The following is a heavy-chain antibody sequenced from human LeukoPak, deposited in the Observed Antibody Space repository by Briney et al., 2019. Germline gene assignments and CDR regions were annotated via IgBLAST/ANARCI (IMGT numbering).Heavy chain of an antibody. CDR3: ATVHSGWYPYFDY. J-gene: IGHJ4*02. CDR1: GYTLTELS. V-gene: IGHV1-24*01. CDR2: FDPEDGVT. Sequence: ASVKVSCKVSGYTLTELSMHWVRQAPGKGLEWMGGFDPEDGVTIYAQKFQGRVTMTEDTSTDTAYMELSSLRSEVTAVYYCATVHSGWYPYFDYWGQGTLVTVSS. D-gene: IGHD6-19*01.